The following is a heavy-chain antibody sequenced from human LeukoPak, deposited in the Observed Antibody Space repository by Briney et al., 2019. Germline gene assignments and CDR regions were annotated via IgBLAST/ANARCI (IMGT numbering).Heavy chain of an antibody. J-gene: IGHJ6*04. CDR3: ARVSGYCSSTSCDYYYYGMDV. D-gene: IGHD2-2*01. CDR2: IWYDGSNK. V-gene: IGHV3-33*08. Sequence: QAGGSLRLSCAASGFTFSDYYMSWIRQAPGKGLEWVAVIWYDGSNKYYADSVKGRFTISRDNSKNTLYLQMNSLRAEDTAVYYCARVSGYCSSTSCDYYYYGMDVWGKGTTVTVSS. CDR1: GFTFSDYY.